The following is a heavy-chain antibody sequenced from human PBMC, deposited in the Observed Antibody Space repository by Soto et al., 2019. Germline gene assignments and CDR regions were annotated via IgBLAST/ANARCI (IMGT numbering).Heavy chain of an antibody. CDR2: INPNSGGT. J-gene: IGHJ3*02. Sequence: ASVKVSCTASRDTFTGYYMHWVRQAPEQGLEWMGWINPNSGGTNYAQKFQGWVTMTRDTSISTGYMELSRLRSDDTAVYYCARGYDSSGYYYRGGAFDIWGQGTMVTVSS. D-gene: IGHD3-22*01. CDR1: RDTFTGYY. CDR3: ARGYDSSGYYYRGGAFDI. V-gene: IGHV1-2*04.